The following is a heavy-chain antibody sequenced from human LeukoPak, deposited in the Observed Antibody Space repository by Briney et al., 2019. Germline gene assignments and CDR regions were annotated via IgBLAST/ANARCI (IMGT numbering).Heavy chain of an antibody. CDR2: IYTSGST. CDR3: ARVGYYYDSSGYYYTRLRWYFDL. D-gene: IGHD3-22*01. Sequence: SETLSLTCTVSGGSISSYYWSWIRQPAGKGLEWIGRIYTSGSTNYNPSLKSRVTMSVDTSKNQFSLKLSSVTAADTAVYYCARVGYYYDSSGYYYTRLRWYFDLWGRGTLVTVSS. V-gene: IGHV4-4*07. CDR1: GGSISSYY. J-gene: IGHJ2*01.